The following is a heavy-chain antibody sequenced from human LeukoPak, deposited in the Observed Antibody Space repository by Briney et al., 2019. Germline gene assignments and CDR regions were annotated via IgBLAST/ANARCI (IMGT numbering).Heavy chain of an antibody. CDR3: AKVSGSSWYDDAFDI. V-gene: IGHV3-7*01. J-gene: IGHJ3*02. D-gene: IGHD6-13*01. Sequence: GGSLRLSCVASGFAFSSYWMSWVRQAPGKGLEWVANIKQDGGEKYYVDSVKGRFTISRDNAKNSLFLQMNSLRVEDTAVYYCAKVSGSSWYDDAFDIWGQGTMVTVSS. CDR2: IKQDGGEK. CDR1: GFAFSSYW.